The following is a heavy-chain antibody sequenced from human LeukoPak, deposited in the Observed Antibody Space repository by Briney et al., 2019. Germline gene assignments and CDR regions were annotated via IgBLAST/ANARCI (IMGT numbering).Heavy chain of an antibody. CDR2: INPSAGST. V-gene: IGHV1-46*01. CDR3: ARAGGYIYGHWYFDL. CDR1: GYTFTSYY. J-gene: IGHJ2*01. D-gene: IGHD5-18*01. Sequence: ASVKVSCKASGYTFTSYYMHWVRQAPGQGLEWMGVINPSAGSTSYAQKFQGRVTMTRDTSTSTVYMGLSSLRSEDTAVYYCARAGGYIYGHWYFDLWGRGTLVTVSS.